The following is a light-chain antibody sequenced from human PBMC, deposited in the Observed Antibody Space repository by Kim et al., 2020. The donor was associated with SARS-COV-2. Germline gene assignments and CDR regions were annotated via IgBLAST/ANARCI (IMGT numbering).Light chain of an antibody. CDR2: LNSDGNP. Sequence: SVKLTWPPSSGDSSYDIAWHQQRPGKGPRYLMKLNSDGNPSKGDGTPVRFSGSSSGAVRYLTISSLQSEDEADYYCQTWGTGIRVFGGGTQLTVL. CDR1: SGDSSYD. V-gene: IGLV4-69*01. CDR3: QTWGTGIRV. J-gene: IGLJ3*02.